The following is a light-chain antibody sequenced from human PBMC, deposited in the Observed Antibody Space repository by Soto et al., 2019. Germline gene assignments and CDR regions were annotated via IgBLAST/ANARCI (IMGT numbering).Light chain of an antibody. CDR2: DAS. Sequence: EIVLTQSPGTLSLSPGERATLSCRASQSVSSYLAWYQQRPGQAPRLLIYDASNRATGIPDRFSGSGSGTDFTLTISRLEPEDFAVYYCQQYGSSPWTFGQGTKVDIK. CDR1: QSVSSY. CDR3: QQYGSSPWT. J-gene: IGKJ1*01. V-gene: IGKV3-20*01.